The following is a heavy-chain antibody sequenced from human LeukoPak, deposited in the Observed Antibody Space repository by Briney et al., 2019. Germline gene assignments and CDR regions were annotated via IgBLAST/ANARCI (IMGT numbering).Heavy chain of an antibody. J-gene: IGHJ3*01. CDR1: GGSITSYY. Sequence: SETLSLTCTVSGGSITSYYCSWIRQPPGKGLEWIGYIYYSGSTNYNPSLKSRVTMSVHTSKNQFSLKLRSVTAADTAVYYCARDKDYFDSEGAFDLWGQGTMVTVSS. V-gene: IGHV4-59*01. CDR2: IYYSGST. D-gene: IGHD3-22*01. CDR3: ARDKDYFDSEGAFDL.